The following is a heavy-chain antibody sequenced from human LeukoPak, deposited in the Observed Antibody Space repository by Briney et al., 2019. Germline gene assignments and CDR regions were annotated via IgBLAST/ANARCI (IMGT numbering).Heavy chain of an antibody. CDR1: GDSVSSNNAA. Sequence: SQTLSLTCAISGDSVSSNNAAWNWIRQSPSRGLEWLGRTYYRSKWYNHYAVSVKSRITINPDTSKNQFSLQMNSVTPEDTAVYYCARDGGDGYKNYIDYWGQGTLVTVSS. D-gene: IGHD5-24*01. J-gene: IGHJ4*02. CDR3: ARDGGDGYKNYIDY. CDR2: TYYRSKWYN. V-gene: IGHV6-1*01.